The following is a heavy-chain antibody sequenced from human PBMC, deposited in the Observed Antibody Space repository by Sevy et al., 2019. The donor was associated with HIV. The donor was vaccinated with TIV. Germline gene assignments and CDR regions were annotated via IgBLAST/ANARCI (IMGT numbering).Heavy chain of an antibody. Sequence: GGSLRLSCAASGFTFSSYGMHWVRQAPGKGLEWVAVIWYDGSNKYYADSVKGLFTISRDNSKNTLYLQMSSLRAEDTAVYFCAREAGYCSGGSCYGVTNYFDYWGQGTLVTVSS. J-gene: IGHJ4*02. V-gene: IGHV3-33*01. CDR2: IWYDGSNK. CDR1: GFTFSSYG. D-gene: IGHD2-15*01. CDR3: AREAGYCSGGSCYGVTNYFDY.